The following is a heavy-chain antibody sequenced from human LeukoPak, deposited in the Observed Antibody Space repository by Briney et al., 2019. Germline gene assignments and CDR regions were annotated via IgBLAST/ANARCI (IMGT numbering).Heavy chain of an antibody. CDR2: ISSSSSYI. D-gene: IGHD6-19*01. CDR1: GSTFSSYW. Sequence: GGSLRLSCAASGSTFSSYWMSWVRQAPGKGLEWVSSISSSSSYIYYADSVKGRFTISRDNAKNSLYLQMNSLRAEDTAVYYCARDPPYSSGWYSNWFDPWGQGTLVTVSS. CDR3: ARDPPYSSGWYSNWFDP. J-gene: IGHJ5*02. V-gene: IGHV3-21*01.